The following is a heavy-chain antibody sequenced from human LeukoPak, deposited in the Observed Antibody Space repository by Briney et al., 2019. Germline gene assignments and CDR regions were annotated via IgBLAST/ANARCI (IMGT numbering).Heavy chain of an antibody. Sequence: GESLKISCKGSGYSFTSYWIGWVRQMPGKGLEWMGIIYPGDSDTRYSPSFQGQVTISADKSISTAYLQWSSLKASDTAMYYCARSGLYCSGGSCYGGYMDVWGKGTTVTVSS. V-gene: IGHV5-51*01. D-gene: IGHD2-15*01. CDR1: GYSFTSYW. J-gene: IGHJ6*03. CDR3: ARSGLYCSGGSCYGGYMDV. CDR2: IYPGDSDT.